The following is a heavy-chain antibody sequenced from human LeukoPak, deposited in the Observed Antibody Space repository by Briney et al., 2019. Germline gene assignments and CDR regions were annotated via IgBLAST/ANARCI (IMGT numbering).Heavy chain of an antibody. V-gene: IGHV3-7*05. J-gene: IGHJ5*02. CDR1: GFTFRNYW. Sequence: GGSLRLSCAASGFTFRNYWMIWVRQAPGKGLEWLGNIKEDGSEKRYADSVRGRFTISRDNAQTSLYLQMNSLRAEDTAVYYCARASDPWLQLTWGQGTLVSVSS. CDR3: ARASDPWLQLT. D-gene: IGHD5-18*01. CDR2: IKEDGSEK.